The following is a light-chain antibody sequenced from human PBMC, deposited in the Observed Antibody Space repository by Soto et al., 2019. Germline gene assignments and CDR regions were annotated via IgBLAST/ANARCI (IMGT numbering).Light chain of an antibody. CDR2: DVS. Sequence: QSVLTQPASVSGSPGQSITISCTGTSSDVGGYNYVSWFQQHPGKAPKLMISDVSNRPSGVSNRFSGSKSGNTASLTISGLQAEDEADYYCLSYTTSSTAYVFGTVTKVTVL. V-gene: IGLV2-14*01. CDR3: LSYTTSSTAYV. CDR1: SSDVGGYNY. J-gene: IGLJ1*01.